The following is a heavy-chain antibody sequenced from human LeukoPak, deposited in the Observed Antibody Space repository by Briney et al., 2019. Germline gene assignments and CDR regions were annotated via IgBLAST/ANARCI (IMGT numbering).Heavy chain of an antibody. CDR3: ASSFPATQYYYDSSGYPDY. J-gene: IGHJ4*02. CDR1: GGSVSSSRYY. Sequence: SETLSLTCPVSGGSVSSSRYYWGWIRQPPGKGLEWIGSIYYTGSTYYKPSLKSRVTISVDASKNQISLKLSSVTAADTAVYFCASSFPATQYYYDSSGYPDYWGQGTLVTVSS. D-gene: IGHD3-22*01. V-gene: IGHV4-39*01. CDR2: IYYTGST.